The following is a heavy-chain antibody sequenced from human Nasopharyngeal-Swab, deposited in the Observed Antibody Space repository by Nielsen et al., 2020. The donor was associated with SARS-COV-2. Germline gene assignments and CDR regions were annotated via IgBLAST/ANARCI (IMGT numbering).Heavy chain of an antibody. CDR3: AKGGRSITIFGVAGSFDN. D-gene: IGHD3-3*01. Sequence: GESLKISCAASGFTFSSYAMSWVRQAPGKGLEWVSVISGSGSGTYYADSVKGRFTISRDKSQNTLYLQMSSLRADDTAVYYYAKGGRSITIFGVAGSFDNWGQGTLVTVSP. J-gene: IGHJ4*02. CDR2: ISGSGSGT. CDR1: GFTFSSYA. V-gene: IGHV3-23*01.